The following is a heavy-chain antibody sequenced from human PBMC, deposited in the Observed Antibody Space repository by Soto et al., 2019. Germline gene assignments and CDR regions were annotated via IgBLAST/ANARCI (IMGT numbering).Heavy chain of an antibody. CDR2: ISWNSGSI. CDR1: GFTFDDYA. D-gene: IGHD6-13*01. V-gene: IGHV3-9*01. CDR3: AKGSIAAAGTGHWFDP. Sequence: GGSLRLSCAASGFTFDDYAMHWVRQAPGKGLEWVSGISWNSGSIGYADSVKGRFTISRDNAKNSLYLQMNSLRAEDTALYYCAKGSIAAAGTGHWFDPWGQGTLVTVSS. J-gene: IGHJ5*02.